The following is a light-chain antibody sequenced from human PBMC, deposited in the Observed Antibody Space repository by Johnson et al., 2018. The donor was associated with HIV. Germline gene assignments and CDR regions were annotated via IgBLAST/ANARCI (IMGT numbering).Light chain of an antibody. J-gene: IGLJ1*01. Sequence: QSVLTQPPSVSAAPGQKVTISCSGSSSNIGNNYVSWYQQIPGTAPKLLIYDNNKRPSGIPDRFSGSKSGTSATLGITGLQTGDEPDYSCGTWDSSLRAGFFGTGTKVTVL. CDR1: SSNIGNNY. CDR3: GTWDSSLRAGF. CDR2: DNN. V-gene: IGLV1-51*01.